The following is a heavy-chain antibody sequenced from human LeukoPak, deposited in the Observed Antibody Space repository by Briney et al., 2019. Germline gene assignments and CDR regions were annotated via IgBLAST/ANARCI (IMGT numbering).Heavy chain of an antibody. CDR1: GFTFTSSA. D-gene: IGHD1-26*01. J-gene: IGHJ3*02. CDR2: IVVGSGNT. Sequence: GTSVKVSCKASGFTFTSSAVQWVRQARGQRLEWIGWIVVGSGNTNYAQKFQERVIITRDMSTSTAYMELSSLRSEDTAVYYCAAAVGASSLAFDIWGQGTMVTTSS. V-gene: IGHV1-58*01. CDR3: AAAVGASSLAFDI.